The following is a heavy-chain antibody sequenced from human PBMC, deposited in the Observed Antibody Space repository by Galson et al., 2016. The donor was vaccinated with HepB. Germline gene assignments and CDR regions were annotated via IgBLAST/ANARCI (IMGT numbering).Heavy chain of an antibody. J-gene: IGHJ4*02. CDR3: TRGVRYSRIYFDY. Sequence: SLRLSCAASGFTFGDYAMSWFRQAPGKGLEWVGFIRRKADGGTTAYAASVKGRFTISRDDSKSIAYLQMNSLKTEDTAVYYCTRGVRYSRIYFDYWGQGTLVTVSS. D-gene: IGHD3-10*02. V-gene: IGHV3-49*03. CDR1: GFTFGDYA. CDR2: IRRKADGGTT.